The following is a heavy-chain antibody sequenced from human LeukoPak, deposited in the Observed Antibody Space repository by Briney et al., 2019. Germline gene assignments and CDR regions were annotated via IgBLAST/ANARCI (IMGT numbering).Heavy chain of an antibody. V-gene: IGHV3-53*01. CDR3: ATVAWLGTVASYYFDS. CDR2: IYTDGST. CDR1: VLTVSSNY. D-gene: IGHD4-23*01. J-gene: IGHJ4*02. Sequence: GGSLRLSCAASVLTVSSNYMRWVRHAPRRGLEWGSVIYTDGSTNYADSVKGRFTISRDNSKNMVYLQMNSLRAVDTAVYYCATVAWLGTVASYYFDSWGQGTQVTVPS.